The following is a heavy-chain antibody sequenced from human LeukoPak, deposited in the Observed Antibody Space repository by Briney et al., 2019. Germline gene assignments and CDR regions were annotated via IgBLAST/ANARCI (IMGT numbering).Heavy chain of an antibody. J-gene: IGHJ4*02. V-gene: IGHV3-72*01. Sequence: PGGSLRLSCAVSGFTFSDHHMDWVRQAPGMGLEWVGRGPARNKPNSCSTQYATSVRGRFTISRDDSKNSLYLQISSLTTEDTAMYYCTRVLTTDRGWYTFEFWGQGVLVTVSS. CDR2: ARNKPNSCST. CDR3: TRVLTTDRGWYTFEF. D-gene: IGHD6-19*01. CDR1: GFTFSDHH.